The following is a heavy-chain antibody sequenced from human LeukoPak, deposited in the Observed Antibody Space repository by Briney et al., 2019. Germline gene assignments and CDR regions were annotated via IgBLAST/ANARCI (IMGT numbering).Heavy chain of an antibody. CDR1: GGSFSGYY. Sequence: RTSETLSLTCAVYGGSFSGYYWSWIRQPPGKGLEWIGEINHSGSTNYNPSLKSRVTISVDTSKNQFSLKLSSVTAADTAVYYCAGDYDYVWGSYRHVDYWGQGTLVTVSS. D-gene: IGHD3-16*02. CDR3: AGDYDYVWGSYRHVDY. CDR2: INHSGST. J-gene: IGHJ4*02. V-gene: IGHV4-34*01.